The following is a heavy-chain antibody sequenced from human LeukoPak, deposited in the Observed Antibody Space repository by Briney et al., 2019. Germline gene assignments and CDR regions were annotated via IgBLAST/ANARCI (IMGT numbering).Heavy chain of an antibody. CDR1: GYTFTGYY. V-gene: IGHV1-2*02. CDR2: INPNSGGT. D-gene: IGHD1-26*01. Sequence: ASVKVSFKASGYTFTGYYIHWVRQAPGQGLEWMGWINPNSGGTNYSQKFQGRVTMTRDTSISTAYMELSRLRSDDTAVYYCARGMMIATIDYWGQGTLVTVSS. CDR3: ARGMMIATIDY. J-gene: IGHJ4*02.